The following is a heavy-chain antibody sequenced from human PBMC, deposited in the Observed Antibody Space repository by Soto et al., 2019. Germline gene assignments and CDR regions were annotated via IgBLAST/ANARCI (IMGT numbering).Heavy chain of an antibody. J-gene: IGHJ6*02. CDR1: GFTFSSYG. CDR3: ARDSYGMDV. V-gene: IGHV3-33*01. CDR2: IWYDGSNK. Sequence: PGGSLRLSCAASGFTFSSYGMHWVRQAPGKGLEWVAVIWYDGSNKYYADSVKGRFAISRDNSKNTLYLQMNSLRAEGTAVYYCARDSYGMDVWGQGTTVTVSS.